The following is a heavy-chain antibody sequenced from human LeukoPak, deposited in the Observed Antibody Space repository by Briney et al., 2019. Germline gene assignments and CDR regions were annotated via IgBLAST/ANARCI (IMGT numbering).Heavy chain of an antibody. D-gene: IGHD4-11*01. V-gene: IGHV4-61*02. CDR1: GGSISSGSYY. Sequence: PSQTLSLTCTVSGGSISSGSYYWSWIRQPAGKGLEWIGRIYTSGSTNYNPSLKSRVTISVDTSKNQFSLKLSSVTAADTAVYYCAREGTTVTTRWFDPWGQGTLVTVSS. CDR3: AREGTTVTTRWFDP. J-gene: IGHJ5*02. CDR2: IYTSGST.